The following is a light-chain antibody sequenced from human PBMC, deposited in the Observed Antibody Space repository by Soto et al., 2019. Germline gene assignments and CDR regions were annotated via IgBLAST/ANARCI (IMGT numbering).Light chain of an antibody. CDR3: CAYRGSLTVV. CDR1: SSDVGGYNY. Sequence: QSALTQPRSVSGSPGQSVTISCTGTSSDVGGYNYVSWYQQHPGKAPKLMIYDVSKRPSGVPDRFSGSKSGNTASLIISGLQADDEADYYCCAYRGSLTVVFGGGTKLTVL. J-gene: IGLJ2*01. CDR2: DVS. V-gene: IGLV2-11*01.